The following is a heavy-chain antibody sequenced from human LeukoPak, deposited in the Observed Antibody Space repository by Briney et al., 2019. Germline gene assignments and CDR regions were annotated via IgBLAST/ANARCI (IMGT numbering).Heavy chain of an antibody. Sequence: ASLKVSCKASGYTFTDYYIHWVRQAPGQSLEWMGWINPNSGGTNYAQNFQGRVTMTRDTSISTAYMELSRLRSDDTAVYYCARDVDWRYYFDYWGQGTLVTVSS. CDR2: INPNSGGT. CDR1: GYTFTDYY. J-gene: IGHJ4*02. CDR3: ARDVDWRYYFDY. D-gene: IGHD2-8*02. V-gene: IGHV1-2*02.